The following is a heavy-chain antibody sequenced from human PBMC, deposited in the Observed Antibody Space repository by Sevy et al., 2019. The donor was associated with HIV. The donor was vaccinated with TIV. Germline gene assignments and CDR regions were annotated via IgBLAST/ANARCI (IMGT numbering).Heavy chain of an antibody. J-gene: IGHJ6*02. CDR3: ARSAAGHEYYYGLDV. CDR2: IYYNGHT. D-gene: IGHD6-13*01. V-gene: IGHV4-39*01. CDR1: GGSIVSSSYY. Sequence: SETLSLTCSVSGGSIVSSSYYWNWIRQPPGKGLEWIGSIYYNGHTYYNPSLKSRLTISIDTSKNQFYLTLSSVTAADTSIYYCARSAAGHEYYYGLDVWGQGATVTVSS.